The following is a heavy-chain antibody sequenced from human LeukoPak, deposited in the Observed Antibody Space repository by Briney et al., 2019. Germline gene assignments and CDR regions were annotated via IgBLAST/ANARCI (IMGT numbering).Heavy chain of an antibody. CDR2: VNHSGRT. Sequence: PSETLSLTCAVYGGFFSDYWWTWIRQSPGKGLEWIGEVNHSGRTNYNPSLKSRVSISVDRSKKQFSLKLTSVTAADTALYYCARDRGMATNWGQGTLVTVSS. CDR1: GGFFSDYW. J-gene: IGHJ4*02. V-gene: IGHV4-34*01. D-gene: IGHD5-12*01. CDR3: ARDRGMATN.